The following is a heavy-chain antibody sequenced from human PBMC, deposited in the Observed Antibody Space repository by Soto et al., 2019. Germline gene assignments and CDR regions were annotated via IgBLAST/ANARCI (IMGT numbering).Heavy chain of an antibody. CDR3: AKLSCTSSTCYFPGWFDP. J-gene: IGHJ5*02. V-gene: IGHV4-31*03. D-gene: IGHD2-2*01. Sequence: SETLSLTCTVSGDSISGGASFWSWIRQPPXKGLEWIANVYYSGSSYYNPSLKSRLTISVDTTKNQFSLQLKSMTAADTAVYYCAKLSCTSSTCYFPGWFDPWGQGTLVTVCS. CDR2: VYYSGSS. CDR1: GDSISGGASF.